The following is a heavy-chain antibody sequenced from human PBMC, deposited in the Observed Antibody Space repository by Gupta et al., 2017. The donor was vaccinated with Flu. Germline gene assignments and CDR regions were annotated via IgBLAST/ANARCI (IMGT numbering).Heavy chain of an antibody. D-gene: IGHD2-2*01. J-gene: IGHJ4*02. Sequence: QVQLVQSGAEVKKPGASVKVSCKASGYTFTGHYMHWVRQAPGQGLEWMGWINPNSGGTNYAQKFQGRVTMTRDTSISTAYMELSRLRSDDTAVYYCAREQIVVVPAATSVNDYWGQGTLVTVSS. CDR1: GYTFTGHY. CDR3: AREQIVVVPAATSVNDY. CDR2: INPNSGGT. V-gene: IGHV1-2*02.